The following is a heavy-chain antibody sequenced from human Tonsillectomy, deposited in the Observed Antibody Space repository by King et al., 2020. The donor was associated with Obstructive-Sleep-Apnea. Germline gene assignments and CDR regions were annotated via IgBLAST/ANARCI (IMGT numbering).Heavy chain of an antibody. CDR3: ARDSHDFYYYYGMDV. CDR1: GGSISSDGYY. V-gene: IGHV4-31*03. CDR2: IYYSGST. Sequence: VQLQESGPGLVKPSQTLSLTCSVSGGSISSDGYYWSWIRQHPGKGLEWIGYIYYSGSTYSNPSLKSRVIISVDTSKNQFSLKLSSVPAADTAVYYCARDSHDFYYYYGMDVWGQGTTVTVSS. J-gene: IGHJ6*02. D-gene: IGHD1-1*01.